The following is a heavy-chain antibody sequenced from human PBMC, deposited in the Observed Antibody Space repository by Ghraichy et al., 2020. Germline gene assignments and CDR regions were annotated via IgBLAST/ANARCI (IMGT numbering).Heavy chain of an antibody. CDR1: GGSISGYY. Sequence: SETLSLTCTVSGGSISGYYWTWVRQPPGKGLGWFGYIYDSVSPNYKPSLKSRAPIAVNTSKNQFSLQLSSVTAADTAVYYCARGLGYCSGGSCSPYYGMDVWGQGTTVTVSS. V-gene: IGHV4-59*01. CDR3: ARGLGYCSGGSCSPYYGMDV. D-gene: IGHD2-15*01. CDR2: IYDSVSP. J-gene: IGHJ6*02.